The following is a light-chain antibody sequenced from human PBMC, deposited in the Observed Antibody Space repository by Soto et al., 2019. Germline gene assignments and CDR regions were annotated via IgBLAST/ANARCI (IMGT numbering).Light chain of an antibody. J-gene: IGKJ5*01. CDR3: QQYGSSPIT. CDR2: GAS. CDR1: QSVSSRS. V-gene: IGKV3-20*01. Sequence: EIVLTQSPGTLSLSPGERATLSCRASQSVSSRSLAWYQQKPGQAPRLLISGASSRAADIPDRFSGSGSGTDFSLTISRLEPEDFAVYYCQQYGSSPITFGQGTRLEI.